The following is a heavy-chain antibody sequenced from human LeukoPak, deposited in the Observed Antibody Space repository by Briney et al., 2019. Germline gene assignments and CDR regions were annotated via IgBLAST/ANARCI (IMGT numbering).Heavy chain of an antibody. D-gene: IGHD6-13*01. CDR1: GYTFTGYY. CDR2: INPNSGGT. V-gene: IGHV1-2*02. CDR3: ARASSTRIAAAVAH. J-gene: IGHJ4*02. Sequence: ASVKVSCKASGYTFTGYYMHWVRQAPGQGLEWMGWINPNSGGTNYAQKFQGRVTMTRDTSISTAYMELSRLRSDDTAVYYCARASSTRIAAAVAHWGQGTLVTVSS.